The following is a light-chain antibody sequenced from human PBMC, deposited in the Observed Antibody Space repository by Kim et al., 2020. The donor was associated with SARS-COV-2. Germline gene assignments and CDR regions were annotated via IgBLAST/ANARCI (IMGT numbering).Light chain of an antibody. Sequence: SYELTQPPSVSVAPGKTARVSCWGNSIGSKSVHWYQQKSGQAPVVVIYYDSDRPSGIPERFSGSNSGNTATLTISRVEAGDEAVYYCQVWDSSSDHRVVFGGGTQLTVL. J-gene: IGLJ2*01. V-gene: IGLV3-21*04. CDR2: YDS. CDR3: QVWDSSSDHRVV. CDR1: SIGSKS.